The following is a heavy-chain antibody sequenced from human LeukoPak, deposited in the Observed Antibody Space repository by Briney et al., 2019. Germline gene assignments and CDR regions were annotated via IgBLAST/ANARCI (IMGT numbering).Heavy chain of an antibody. J-gene: IGHJ4*02. CDR3: ARTLDSSGYTVDD. CDR2: IYPGDSDT. CDR1: GYSFTSYW. D-gene: IGHD3-22*01. V-gene: IGHV5-51*01. Sequence: GESLKISCKGSGYSFTSYWIGWVRQMPGKGLEWMGIIYPGDSDTRYSPSFRGQVTISADKSISTAYLQWSSLKASDTAMYYCARTLDSSGYTVDDWGQGTLVTVSS.